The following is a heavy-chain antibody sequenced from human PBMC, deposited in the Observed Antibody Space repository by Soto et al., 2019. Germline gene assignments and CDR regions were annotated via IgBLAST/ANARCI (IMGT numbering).Heavy chain of an antibody. CDR1: GFTFSDYY. CDR2: ISGSTTGI. D-gene: IGHD6-13*01. Sequence: QVQLVESGGGLVKPGGSLRLSCAASGFTFSDYYMAWIRQAPGRGLEWISYISGSTTGIYYADSVKGRFTISRDNAKTSLYLQMSSLRAEDTAVYYCARVGAVGIHYFDYWGQGTLVTVSS. J-gene: IGHJ4*02. V-gene: IGHV3-11*01. CDR3: ARVGAVGIHYFDY.